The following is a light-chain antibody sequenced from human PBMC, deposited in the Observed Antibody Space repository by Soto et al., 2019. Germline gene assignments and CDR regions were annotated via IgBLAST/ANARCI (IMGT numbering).Light chain of an antibody. CDR1: SSDFSDFKY. CDR2: DVT. CDR3: SSYTTSGTLVV. V-gene: IGLV2-14*03. J-gene: IGLJ2*01. Sequence: QSALTQPASVSGSPGQPITMSCTGGSSDFSDFKYVSWYQQHPGKAPKLILYDVTHRPSGVSTRFSGSKSGDTASLVISGLQAEDEATYYCSSYTTSGTLVVFGGGTQLTVL.